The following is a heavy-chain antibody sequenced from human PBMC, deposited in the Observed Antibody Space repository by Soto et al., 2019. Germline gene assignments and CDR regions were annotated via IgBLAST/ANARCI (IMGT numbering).Heavy chain of an antibody. Sequence: QSGGSLRLSCVASGYTFSTYAMHWVRQTPGKGLEWVAVISFDVERTYYAESVKGRFTITRDNSRNTLYLQMNNLRREDTGLYYCASDLKWGSANDYPPFDSWGQGTLVTVSS. J-gene: IGHJ4*02. CDR1: GYTFSTYA. D-gene: IGHD3-10*01. CDR3: ASDLKWGSANDYPPFDS. V-gene: IGHV3-30*01. CDR2: ISFDVERT.